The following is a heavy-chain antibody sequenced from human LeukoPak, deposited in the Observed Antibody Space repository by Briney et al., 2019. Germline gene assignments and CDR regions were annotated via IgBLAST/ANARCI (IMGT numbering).Heavy chain of an antibody. CDR1: GFTFSTYW. CDR3: ARAVSSGYYNLYFDY. D-gene: IGHD3-22*01. J-gene: IGHJ4*02. CDR2: IKKDGSEE. Sequence: GESLRLSCAASGFTFSTYWMNWVRQAPGKGLEWVANIKKDGSEEFYVDSVKGRFTISRDNAMNSLYLQMNSLRAEDTAVYYCARAVSSGYYNLYFDYWGQGTLVTVSS. V-gene: IGHV3-7*04.